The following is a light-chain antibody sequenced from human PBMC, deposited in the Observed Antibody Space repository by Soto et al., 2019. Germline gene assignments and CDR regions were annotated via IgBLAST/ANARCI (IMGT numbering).Light chain of an antibody. Sequence: DIVMTQSPVTLSVSPGERATLSCRASQSVTTNLAWYQQKPGQSPRLLLYGSSTRATGIPARFRGSGSGTDFILTISRLEPEDFAVYYCQHYGSSWTFGQGTKVEIK. CDR2: GSS. V-gene: IGKV3-15*01. CDR1: QSVTTN. CDR3: QHYGSSWT. J-gene: IGKJ1*01.